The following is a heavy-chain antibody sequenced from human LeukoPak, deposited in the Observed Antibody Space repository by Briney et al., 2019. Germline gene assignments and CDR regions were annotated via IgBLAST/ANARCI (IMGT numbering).Heavy chain of an antibody. D-gene: IGHD3-10*01. J-gene: IGHJ4*02. Sequence: KASETLSLTCTVSGGSISGAYWSWIRQPAGKGLEYIGRIHTSGSTKYNPSLKSRISMSVDTSENQISLKLSSITAADTAVYYCARDTGYFGSGGFDYWGQGTLVTVSS. V-gene: IGHV4-4*07. CDR2: IHTSGST. CDR1: GGSISGAY. CDR3: ARDTGYFGSGGFDY.